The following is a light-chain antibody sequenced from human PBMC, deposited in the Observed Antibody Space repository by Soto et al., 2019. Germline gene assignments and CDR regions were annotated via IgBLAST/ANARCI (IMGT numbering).Light chain of an antibody. CDR3: ATWDGGLSGPFV. J-gene: IGLJ1*01. CDR2: TTN. CDR1: NSNIGSDI. V-gene: IGLV1-44*01. Sequence: QSVLTQPPSASGTPGQRATISCCGSNSNIGSDIVNCYQLLPGAAPEVFINTTNQRPSGVPERFSGSKSGTSASLAISGLQSEDEANSSCATWDGGLSGPFVFGTGTKVTVL.